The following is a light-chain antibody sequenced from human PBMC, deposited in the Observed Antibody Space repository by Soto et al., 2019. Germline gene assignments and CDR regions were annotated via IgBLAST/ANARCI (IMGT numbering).Light chain of an antibody. V-gene: IGKV3-20*01. CDR2: GAS. CDR1: QSVSSSY. CDR3: QQYGSSPTT. J-gene: IGKJ1*01. Sequence: EIVLTQSPCTLSLSPGEGATLSCMASQSVSSSYLAWYQQKPGQAPRLLIYGASNRATGIPDRFSGSGSGTDFTLTISRLEPDDFAVYYCQQYGSSPTTFGQGTKVDIK.